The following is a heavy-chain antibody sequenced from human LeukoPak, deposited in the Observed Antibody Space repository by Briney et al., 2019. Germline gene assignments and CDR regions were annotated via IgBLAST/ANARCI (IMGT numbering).Heavy chain of an antibody. J-gene: IGHJ4*02. CDR1: GFTFSNYL. Sequence: GGSLRLSCAASGFTFSNYLMHWVRQAPGKGLVWGSRINIDGSGTNYADSVKGRFTISRDNAKNTLYLQMNSLRAEDTAVYYCARVGSSSSWYVLSYFDYWGQGTLVTVSS. V-gene: IGHV3-74*01. CDR2: INIDGSGT. CDR3: ARVGSSSSWYVLSYFDY. D-gene: IGHD6-13*01.